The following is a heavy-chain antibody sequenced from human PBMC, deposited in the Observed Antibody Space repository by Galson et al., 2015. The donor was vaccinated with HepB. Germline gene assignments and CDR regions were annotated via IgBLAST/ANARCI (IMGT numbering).Heavy chain of an antibody. V-gene: IGHV3-30*02. D-gene: IGHD3-22*01. J-gene: IGHJ6*02. CDR1: GFTFSSYG. CDR2: IRYDGSNK. Sequence: SLRLSCAASGFTFSSYGMHWVRQAPGKGLEWVAFIRYDGSNKYYADSAKGRFTISRDNSKNTLYLQMNSLRAEDTAVYYCAKDLKYYYDSSGYYPKAYYYYGMDVWGQGTTVTVSS. CDR3: AKDLKYYYDSSGYYPKAYYYYGMDV.